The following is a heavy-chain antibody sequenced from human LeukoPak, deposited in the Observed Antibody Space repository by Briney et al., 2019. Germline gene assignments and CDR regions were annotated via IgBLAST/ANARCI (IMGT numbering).Heavy chain of an antibody. CDR2: ISGSGGST. CDR1: GFTFSSYA. J-gene: IGHJ5*02. Sequence: GGSLRLSCAASGFTFSSYAMSWVRQAPGKGLEWVSAISGSGGSTYYADSVKGRFTISRGNSKNTLYLQMNSLRAEGTAVYYCAKGSSGWLNWFDPWGQGTLVTVSS. V-gene: IGHV3-23*01. D-gene: IGHD6-19*01. CDR3: AKGSSGWLNWFDP.